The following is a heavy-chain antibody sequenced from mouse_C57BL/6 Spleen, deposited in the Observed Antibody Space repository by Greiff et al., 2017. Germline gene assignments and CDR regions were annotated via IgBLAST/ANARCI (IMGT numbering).Heavy chain of an antibody. D-gene: IGHD2-4*01. Sequence: VQLQQSGPELVKPGASVKMSCKASGYTFTDYNMHWVKQSHGKSLEWIGYINPNNGGTSYNQKFKGKATLTGNKSSSTAYMELRSLTSEDSAVYYCARRVYYDYDDWYFDVWGTGTTVTVSS. CDR1: GYTFTDYN. J-gene: IGHJ1*03. CDR2: INPNNGGT. CDR3: ARRVYYDYDDWYFDV. V-gene: IGHV1-22*01.